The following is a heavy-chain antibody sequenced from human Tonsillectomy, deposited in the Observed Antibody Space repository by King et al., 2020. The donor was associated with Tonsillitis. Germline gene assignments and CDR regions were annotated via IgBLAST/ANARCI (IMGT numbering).Heavy chain of an antibody. CDR3: AAGTYYYDSSGYTTSYFYGMDV. J-gene: IGHJ6*02. D-gene: IGHD3-22*01. CDR2: IVVGSGNT. CDR1: GFTFTSSA. Sequence: QLVESGPEVKKPGTSVKVSCKASGFTFTSSAVQWVRQARGQRLEWIGWIVVGSGNTNYAQKFQERVTITRDMSTSTAYMELSSLRSEDTAVYYSAAGTYYYDSSGYTTSYFYGMDVWGQGTTVTVSS. V-gene: IGHV1-58*01.